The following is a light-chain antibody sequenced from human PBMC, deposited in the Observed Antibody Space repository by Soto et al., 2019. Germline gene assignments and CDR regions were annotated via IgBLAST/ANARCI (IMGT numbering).Light chain of an antibody. Sequence: DIKMTQSPSSLSASVGDRVTITCQASQNINNYLNWYQQKPGRAPKLLIYDASNLEAGVPSRFRGSGSGTDFTFSISRLEPEEIAAYYCQQYDNRPTFGQGTLLEIK. J-gene: IGKJ5*01. CDR2: DAS. V-gene: IGKV1-33*01. CDR1: QNINNY. CDR3: QQYDNRPT.